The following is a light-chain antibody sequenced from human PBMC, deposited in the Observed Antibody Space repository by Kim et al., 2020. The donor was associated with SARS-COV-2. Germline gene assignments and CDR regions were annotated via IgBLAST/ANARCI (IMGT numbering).Light chain of an antibody. CDR1: DIKSKN. CDR3: QVWDSSSVVI. Sequence: VALGQAARIPRGGDDIKSKNVNWYLQKAGRAPVLVIYVDYNRPSGIPERFAGSSSGNTATLAISGAQVGDEADYYCQVWDSSSVVIFGEGTQLTVL. CDR2: VDY. J-gene: IGLJ2*01. V-gene: IGLV3-9*01.